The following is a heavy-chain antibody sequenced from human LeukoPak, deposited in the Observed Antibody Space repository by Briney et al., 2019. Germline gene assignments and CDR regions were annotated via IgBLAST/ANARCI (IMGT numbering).Heavy chain of an antibody. J-gene: IGHJ4*02. V-gene: IGHV3-7*01. CDR3: AKLAKYFYGSETYYFFEH. D-gene: IGHD3-10*01. CDR1: GFSFTTYW. CDR2: IKQDGTEK. Sequence: PGGSLRPSCGASGFSFTTYWMGWVRQAPGKGLEWVANIKQDGTEKYYVDSVKGRFTISRDNAKNSLYLQMDSLRVEDTAVYYCAKLAKYFYGSETYYFFEHWGQGTPVTASS.